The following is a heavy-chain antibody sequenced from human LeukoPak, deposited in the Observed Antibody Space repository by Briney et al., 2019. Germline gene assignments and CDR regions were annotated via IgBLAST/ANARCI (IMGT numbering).Heavy chain of an antibody. Sequence: SETLSLTCTVSGGSISTYYWSWIRQPPGKGLERIGYIYYSGNTNYNPSLKSRVTISVDTSKNQFSLKLSSVTAADTAVYYCARVGNAGSFDPWGQGTLVTVSS. CDR1: GGSISTYY. J-gene: IGHJ5*02. CDR3: ARVGNAGSFDP. V-gene: IGHV4-59*01. CDR2: IYYSGNT. D-gene: IGHD1-14*01.